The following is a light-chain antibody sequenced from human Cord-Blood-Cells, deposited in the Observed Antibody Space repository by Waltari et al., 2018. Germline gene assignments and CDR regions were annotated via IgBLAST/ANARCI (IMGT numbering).Light chain of an antibody. CDR1: SPNIGSNY. V-gene: IGLV1-47*01. J-gene: IGLJ1*01. CDR2: GNN. CDR3: AAWDDSLSGPV. Sequence: QSVLTQPPSASGTPGQRVTISCSGSSPNIGSNYVYWSQQLPGTAPKLLNYGNNQRPSGVPDRFSGSKAGTSASLAISGRRSEDEAYYYCAAWDDSLSGPVFGTGTKVTVL.